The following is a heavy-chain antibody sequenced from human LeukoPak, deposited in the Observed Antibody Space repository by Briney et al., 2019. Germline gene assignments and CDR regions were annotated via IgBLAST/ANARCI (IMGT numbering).Heavy chain of an antibody. J-gene: IGHJ4*02. V-gene: IGHV4-61*01. D-gene: IGHD2-2*01. CDR2: IYYSGST. CDR3: ARDTRSSTSLFDY. CDR1: GGSVSSGSYY. Sequence: PSETLSLTCTVSGGSVSSGSYYWSWIRQPPGKGLEWIGYIYYSGSTNYNPSLKSRVTISVDTSKNQFSLKLSSVTAADTAVYYCARDTRSSTSLFDYWGQGTLVTVSS.